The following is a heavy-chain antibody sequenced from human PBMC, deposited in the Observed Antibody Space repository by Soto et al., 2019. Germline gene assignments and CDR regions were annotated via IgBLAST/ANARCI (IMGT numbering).Heavy chain of an antibody. CDR3: ARASSSYYYGSGSLLFYMDV. Sequence: WTWIRQPPGKGLEWIGYIYYSGSTKYNPSLKSRVTISVDTSQKQFSLELSSVTAADTAVYYCARASSSYYYGSGSLLFYMDVWGKGTTVTVSS. J-gene: IGHJ6*03. V-gene: IGHV4-59*01. D-gene: IGHD3-10*01. CDR2: IYYSGST.